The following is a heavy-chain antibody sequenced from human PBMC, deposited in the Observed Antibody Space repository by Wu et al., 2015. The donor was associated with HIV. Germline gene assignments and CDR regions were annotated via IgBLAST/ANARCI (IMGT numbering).Heavy chain of an antibody. V-gene: IGHV1-2*02. Sequence: VQLVQSGAEVKKPGASVKVSCKASGYTFIGYFMHWLRQAPGQGLEWMGWINPNSGATNYAQKFRGRVTMTRDTSISTVSMELSSLTSDDTAVYYCAREGGTTGPNFNYYNYMDVWGTGTTVTVSS. CDR3: AREGGTTGPNFNYYNYMDV. CDR1: GYTFIGYF. CDR2: INPNSGAT. D-gene: IGHD1-1*01. J-gene: IGHJ6*03.